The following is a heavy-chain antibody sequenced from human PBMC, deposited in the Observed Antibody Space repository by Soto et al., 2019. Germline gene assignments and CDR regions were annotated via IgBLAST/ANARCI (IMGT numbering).Heavy chain of an antibody. CDR3: ARDSGSYSVGYFDL. D-gene: IGHD1-26*01. J-gene: IGHJ2*01. CDR1: GFTFSSYS. V-gene: IGHV3-48*02. CDR2: ISSSSSTI. Sequence: EVQLVESGGGLVQPGGSLRLSCAASGFTFSSYSMNWVRQAPGQGLEWVSYISSSSSTIYYADSVKGRFTISRDNAKNSLYLQMNSLRDEDTAVYYCARDSGSYSVGYFDLWGRGTLVTVSS.